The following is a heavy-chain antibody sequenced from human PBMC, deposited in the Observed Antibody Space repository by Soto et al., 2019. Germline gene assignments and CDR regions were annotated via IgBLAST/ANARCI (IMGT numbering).Heavy chain of an antibody. D-gene: IGHD3-22*01. Sequence: VGSLRLSCAASGFTFSSYAMSWVRQAPGKGLEWVSAISGSGGSTYYADSVKGRFTISRDNSKNTLYLQMNSLRAEDTAVYYCAKDQPYYYDSSGYREHAFDIWGQGTMVTLSS. J-gene: IGHJ3*02. CDR1: GFTFSSYA. CDR3: AKDQPYYYDSSGYREHAFDI. V-gene: IGHV3-23*01. CDR2: ISGSGGST.